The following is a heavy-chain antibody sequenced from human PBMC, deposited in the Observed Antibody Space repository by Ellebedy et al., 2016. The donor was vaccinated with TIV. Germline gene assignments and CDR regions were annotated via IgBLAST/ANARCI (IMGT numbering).Heavy chain of an antibody. CDR1: GFTVSSNY. CDR3: ARESMVRGVIYLPRYFDL. J-gene: IGHJ2*01. V-gene: IGHV3-53*04. D-gene: IGHD3-10*01. CDR2: IYSGGST. Sequence: GESLKISCAASGFTVSSNYMSWVRQAPGKGLEWVSVIYSGGSTYYADYVKVRFTISRHNSKNTLYLQMNSLRAEDTAVYYCARESMVRGVIYLPRYFDLWGRGTLVTVSS.